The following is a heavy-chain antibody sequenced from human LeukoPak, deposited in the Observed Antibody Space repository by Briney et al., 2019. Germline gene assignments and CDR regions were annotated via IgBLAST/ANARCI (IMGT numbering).Heavy chain of an antibody. CDR2: INSDGSST. V-gene: IGHV3-74*01. CDR3: ARTLARGYYYSYDPTFDY. J-gene: IGHJ4*02. CDR1: GFTFSSYW. D-gene: IGHD3-22*01. Sequence: GGSLRLSCAASGFTFSSYWMHWVRQAPGKGLVWVSRINSDGSSTSYADSVKGRFTISRDNAKNTLYLQMNSLRAEDTAVYYCARTLARGYYYSYDPTFDYWGQGTLVTVSS.